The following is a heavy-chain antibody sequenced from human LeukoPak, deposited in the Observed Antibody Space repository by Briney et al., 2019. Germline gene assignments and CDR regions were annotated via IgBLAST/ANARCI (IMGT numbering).Heavy chain of an antibody. CDR3: ATDREGHSGYDYDFDY. V-gene: IGHV4-39*07. J-gene: IGHJ4*02. CDR2: IYYRGRT. CDR1: GFTFSNYW. Sequence: GSLRLSCAASGFTFSNYWMHWVRQAPGKGLEWIASIYYRGRTYYNPSLKSRVTISVDTSKNQFSLKLSSVTAADTAVYFCATDREGHSGYDYDFDYWGQGTLVTVSS. D-gene: IGHD5-12*01.